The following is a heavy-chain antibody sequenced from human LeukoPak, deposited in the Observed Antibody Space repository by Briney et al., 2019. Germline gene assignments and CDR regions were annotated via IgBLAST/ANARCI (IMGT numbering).Heavy chain of an antibody. V-gene: IGHV3-74*01. J-gene: IGHJ4*02. CDR3: ASNWNLHY. Sequence: GGSLRLSCAASGFTFSNSWMNWVRQAPGKGLVWISRIKSDASSIGYADSVKGRFTISRDNAKNSLYLQMNSLRAEDTAVYYCASNWNLHYWGQGTLVTVSS. CDR2: IKSDASSI. CDR1: GFTFSNSW. D-gene: IGHD1-20*01.